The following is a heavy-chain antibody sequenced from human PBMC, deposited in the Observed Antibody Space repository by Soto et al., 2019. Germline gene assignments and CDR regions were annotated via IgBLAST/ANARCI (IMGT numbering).Heavy chain of an antibody. D-gene: IGHD3-22*01. CDR2: IYYSGST. CDR1: GGSISSGDYY. Sequence: SETLSLTCTVSGGSISSGDYYWSWIRQPPGKGLEWIGYIYYSGSTYYNPSLKSRVTISVDTSKNQFSLKLSSVTAADMAVYYCARESPGGYYPYYFDYWGQGTLVTVSS. J-gene: IGHJ4*02. V-gene: IGHV4-30-4*01. CDR3: ARESPGGYYPYYFDY.